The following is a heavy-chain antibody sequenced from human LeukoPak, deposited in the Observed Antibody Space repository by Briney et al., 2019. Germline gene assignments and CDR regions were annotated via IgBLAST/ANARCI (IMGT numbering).Heavy chain of an antibody. CDR1: GGSISSYY. D-gene: IGHD3-3*02. CDR2: IYYSGST. V-gene: IGHV4-59*08. J-gene: IGHJ4*02. Sequence: SETLSLTCTVSGGSISSYYWSWIRQPPGKGLEWIGYIYYSGSTNYNPSLKSRVTISVDTSKNQFSLKLSSVTAADSAVYYCARQTFSEWYFDYWGQGTLVTVSS. CDR3: ARQTFSEWYFDY.